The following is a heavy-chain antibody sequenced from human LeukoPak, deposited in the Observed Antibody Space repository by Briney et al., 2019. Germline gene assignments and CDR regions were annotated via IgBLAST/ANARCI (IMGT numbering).Heavy chain of an antibody. J-gene: IGHJ4*02. CDR1: GLTFYSYG. D-gene: IGHD1-14*01. Sequence: GGSLRLSCAASGLTFYSYGMSWVRQAPGKGLEWVSGISGSGDTTYYADSVKGRFTISRDNSKNTLHLQMNSLRVEDTGVYYCAKGHSAHGTGFDCWGQGTQVAVSS. CDR3: AKGHSAHGTGFDC. CDR2: ISGSGDTT. V-gene: IGHV3-23*01.